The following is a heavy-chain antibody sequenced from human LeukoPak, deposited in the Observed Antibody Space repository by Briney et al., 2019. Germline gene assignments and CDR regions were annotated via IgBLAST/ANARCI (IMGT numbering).Heavy chain of an antibody. V-gene: IGHV3-66*01. CDR2: IYLDGTS. J-gene: IGHJ4*02. CDR1: GFTVSSNY. CDR3: VTHRGSGNHHFFDS. D-gene: IGHD3-10*01. Sequence: GGSLRLSCAVSGFTVSSNYMSWIRQAPGKGLEWVSVIYLDGTSDYRDSVKGRFTFSRDKSNNTLNLVMKNLRAEDTAVYYCVTHRGSGNHHFFDSWGQGTLVSVSS.